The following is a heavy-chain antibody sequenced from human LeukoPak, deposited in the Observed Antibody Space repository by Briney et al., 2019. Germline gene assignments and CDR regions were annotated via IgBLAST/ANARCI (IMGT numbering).Heavy chain of an antibody. D-gene: IGHD2-2*01. Sequence: PGGSLRLPCVASGFTFRTYAMSWVRQAPGKGLEWVSGISDSGGTTYYVDSVKGRFTISRDNSKNTLYLQINSLRAEDMALYYCAKSSDGSTSFDQWGQGTLVTVSS. CDR2: ISDSGGTT. CDR1: GFTFRTYA. V-gene: IGHV3-23*01. CDR3: AKSSDGSTSFDQ. J-gene: IGHJ4*02.